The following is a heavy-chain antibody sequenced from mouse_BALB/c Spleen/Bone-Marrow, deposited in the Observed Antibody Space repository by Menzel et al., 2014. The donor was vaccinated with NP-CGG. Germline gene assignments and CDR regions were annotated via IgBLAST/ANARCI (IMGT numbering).Heavy chain of an antibody. CDR3: ARNYYGIPYYFDY. CDR1: GFSLSRYN. J-gene: IGHJ2*01. CDR2: IWNGGST. D-gene: IGHD1-1*01. Sequence: VKLEESGPGLVAPSQSLSITCTVSGFSLSRYNVHWVRQPPGKGLEWLGMIWNGGSTDYNSALKPRLSISKDNSKSQVFLKMNSLQTDDTAMYYCARNYYGIPYYFDYWGQGTTLTVSS. V-gene: IGHV2-6-4*01.